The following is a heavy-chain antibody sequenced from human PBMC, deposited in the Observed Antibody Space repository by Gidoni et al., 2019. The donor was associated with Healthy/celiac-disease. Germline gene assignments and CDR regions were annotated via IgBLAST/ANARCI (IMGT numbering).Heavy chain of an antibody. CDR1: GFTFSSYG. Sequence: QVQLVESGGGVVQPGRSLRLSCAASGFTFSSYGMHWVRQAPGKGLEWVAVIWYDGSNKYYADSVKGRFTISRDNSKNTLYLQMNSLRAEDTAVYYCARAKEWGSGWSYFDYWGQGTLVTVSS. J-gene: IGHJ4*02. CDR3: ARAKEWGSGWSYFDY. CDR2: IWYDGSNK. V-gene: IGHV3-33*08. D-gene: IGHD6-19*01.